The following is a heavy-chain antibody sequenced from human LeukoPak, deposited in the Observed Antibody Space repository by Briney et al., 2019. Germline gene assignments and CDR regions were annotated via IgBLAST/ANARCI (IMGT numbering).Heavy chain of an antibody. V-gene: IGHV1-2*06. Sequence: GASVKVSCKASGYTFSDYYMHWVRQAPGQGLEWMGRINPNSGVTNYAQKFQGRVTMTRDASISTIYMELSRLRSDDTAVYYCGRLISIAVAGTVEDYWGQGTLVTVSS. D-gene: IGHD6-19*01. CDR2: INPNSGVT. J-gene: IGHJ4*02. CDR3: GRLISIAVAGTVEDY. CDR1: GYTFSDYY.